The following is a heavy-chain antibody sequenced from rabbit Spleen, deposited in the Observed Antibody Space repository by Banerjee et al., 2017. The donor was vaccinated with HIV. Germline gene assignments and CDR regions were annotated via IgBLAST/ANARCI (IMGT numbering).Heavy chain of an antibody. CDR2: INVVTGRS. D-gene: IGHD1-1*01. CDR1: GFSFSNKDV. CDR3: AMYMSSRCSYYCMDY. V-gene: IGHV1S45*01. Sequence: QEQLVESGGGLVKPGGSLKLSCTASGFSFSNKDVMCWVRQAPGKGLEWIGCINVVTGRSGYASLGKGRVTFSKPPPTTVTQQITTPTAASTTTYFGAMYMSSRCSYYCMDYCGPGSLATVS. J-gene: IGHJ6*01.